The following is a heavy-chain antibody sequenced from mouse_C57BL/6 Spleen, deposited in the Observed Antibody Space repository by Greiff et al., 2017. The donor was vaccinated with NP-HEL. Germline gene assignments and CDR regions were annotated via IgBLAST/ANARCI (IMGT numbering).Heavy chain of an antibody. CDR2: IDPADGDT. J-gene: IGHJ4*01. CDR1: GYKFNNNY. CDR3: ARDSNRYYYAMDY. D-gene: IGHD2-5*01. V-gene: IGHV14-3*01. Sequence: VQLKQSVAELVKPGASVKISCKASGYKFNNNYMNWVKQRPEKGLEWIGQIDPADGDTNYDPKFKGKATLTADTSSNTAYLQLSSLTSEDTAIYYCARDSNRYYYAMDYWGQGTSVTVSS.